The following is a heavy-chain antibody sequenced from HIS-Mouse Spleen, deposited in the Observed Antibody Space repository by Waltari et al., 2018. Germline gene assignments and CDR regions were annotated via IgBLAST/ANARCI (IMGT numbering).Heavy chain of an antibody. D-gene: IGHD6-19*01. Sequence: QLQLQESGPGLVKPSETLSLTCTVSGGSISSSSYYWGWSRQPPGTGLEWIGSIYYSGSTYYNPSLKSRVTISVDTSKNQFSLKLSSVTAADTAVYYCARRRGWFDYWGQGTLVTVSS. J-gene: IGHJ4*02. CDR2: IYYSGST. V-gene: IGHV4-39*01. CDR1: GGSISSSSYY. CDR3: ARRRGWFDY.